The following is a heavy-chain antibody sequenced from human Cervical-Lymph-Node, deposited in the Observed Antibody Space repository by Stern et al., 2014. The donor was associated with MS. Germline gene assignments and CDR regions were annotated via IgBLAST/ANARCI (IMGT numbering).Heavy chain of an antibody. D-gene: IGHD3-10*01. Sequence: QVQLQQWGAGLLKPSETLSLTCAVYGGSFSGSYWSWIRQPPGKGLEWIGEINHSGSTNYNPSLKSRVTISVDASKNQFSLKLSSVTAADTAVYYCACRRRGPIGYWGQGTLVTVSS. CDR1: GGSFSGSY. CDR3: ACRRRGPIGY. J-gene: IGHJ4*02. V-gene: IGHV4-34*01. CDR2: INHSGST.